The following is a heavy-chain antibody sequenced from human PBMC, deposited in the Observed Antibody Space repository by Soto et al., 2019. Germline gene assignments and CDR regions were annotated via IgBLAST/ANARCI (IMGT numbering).Heavy chain of an antibody. V-gene: IGHV5-51*01. CDR1: RYIFSTYW. CDR2: IYPGDSDT. D-gene: IGHD3-10*01. Sequence: PGESLKISCRTSRYIFSTYWIGWVRQTPEKGLEWMGLIYPGDSDTRRNPSLQGQVTISANKSITTAYLHWRSLKASDTGIYYCARFWSGGADYWGQGTPVTVSS. CDR3: ARFWSGGADY. J-gene: IGHJ4*02.